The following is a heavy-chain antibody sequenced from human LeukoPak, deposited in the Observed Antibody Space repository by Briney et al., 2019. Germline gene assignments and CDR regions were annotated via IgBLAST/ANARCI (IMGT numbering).Heavy chain of an antibody. V-gene: IGHV4-38-2*02. CDR3: ARGEWELPLSY. CDR1: GYSISSGYY. CDR2: IYHSGST. J-gene: IGHJ4*02. Sequence: SETLSLTCTVSGYSISSGYYWGWIRQPPGKGLEWIGSIYHSGSTYYNPSLKSRVTISVDTSKNQFSLKLSSVTAADTAVYYCARGEWELPLSYWGQGTLVTVSS. D-gene: IGHD1-26*01.